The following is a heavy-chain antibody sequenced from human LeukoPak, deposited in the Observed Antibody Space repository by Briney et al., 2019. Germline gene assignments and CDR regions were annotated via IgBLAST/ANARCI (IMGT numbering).Heavy chain of an antibody. D-gene: IGHD3-3*01. CDR2: INHSGST. J-gene: IGHJ4*02. CDR1: GGSFSGYY. CDR3: ARGQRRTITIFGVVIFPLDY. V-gene: IGHV4-34*01. Sequence: PSETLSLTCAVYGGSFSGYYWSWIRQPPGKGLEWIGEINHSGSTNYNPSLKSRVTISVDTSKNQFSLKLSSVTAADTAVYYCARGQRRTITIFGVVIFPLDYWGQGTLVTVPS.